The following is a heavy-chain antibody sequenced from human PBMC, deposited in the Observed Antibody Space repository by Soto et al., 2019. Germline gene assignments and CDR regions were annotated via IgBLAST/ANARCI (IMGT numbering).Heavy chain of an antibody. Sequence: QVQLVQSGGEVKKPGASVTVSCKASGYTFINYHITWVRQAPGQGLEWMAWINTYNGMTDYAQRFQGRVTMTRDTSPSTAYMELRNLGAYDTALYFCAKSPRGGMATDWGQGTLVTVSS. CDR3: AKSPRGGMATD. D-gene: IGHD5-12*01. CDR2: INTYNGMT. CDR1: GYTFINYH. J-gene: IGHJ4*02. V-gene: IGHV1-18*01.